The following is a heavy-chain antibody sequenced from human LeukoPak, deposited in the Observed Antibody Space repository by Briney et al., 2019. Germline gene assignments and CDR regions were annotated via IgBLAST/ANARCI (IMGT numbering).Heavy chain of an antibody. Sequence: GRSLRLSCAASGFTFSIYGMHWVRQAPGKGLEWVAVISYDGSNKYYADSVKGRFTISRDNSKNTLYLQMNSLRAEDTAVYYCAKPDSYGSFDYWGQGTLVTVSS. CDR3: AKPDSYGSFDY. V-gene: IGHV3-30*18. CDR2: ISYDGSNK. J-gene: IGHJ4*02. D-gene: IGHD5-18*01. CDR1: GFTFSIYG.